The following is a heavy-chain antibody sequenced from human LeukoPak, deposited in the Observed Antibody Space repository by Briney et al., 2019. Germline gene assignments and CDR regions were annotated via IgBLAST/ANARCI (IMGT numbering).Heavy chain of an antibody. CDR3: ATDQRGAGLGYRYGSGSYNGMDV. CDR1: GYTLTELS. D-gene: IGHD3-10*01. J-gene: IGHJ6*02. V-gene: IGHV1-24*01. CDR2: FDPEDGET. Sequence: GASVKVSCKVSGYTLTELSMHWVRQAPGKGLEWMGGFDPEDGETLYAQKFQGRVTMTEDTSTDTAYMELSSLRSEDTAVYYCATDQRGAGLGYRYGSGSYNGMDVWGQGTTVTVPS.